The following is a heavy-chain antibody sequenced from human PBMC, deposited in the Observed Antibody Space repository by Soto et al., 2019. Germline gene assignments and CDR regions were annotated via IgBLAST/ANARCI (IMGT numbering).Heavy chain of an antibody. CDR2: IYGSGST. V-gene: IGHV4-59*01. Sequence: AETQSLTYTVSYDSITRYYWSLIRQPPGKGLEWIGYIYGSGSTNYNPSLKSRVTISLDTFKNQFSLKLSSVTAADTAVYFCARDRAYYDSNGLYFDYWGQGTLVTVSS. CDR1: YDSITRYY. J-gene: IGHJ4*02. D-gene: IGHD3-22*01. CDR3: ARDRAYYDSNGLYFDY.